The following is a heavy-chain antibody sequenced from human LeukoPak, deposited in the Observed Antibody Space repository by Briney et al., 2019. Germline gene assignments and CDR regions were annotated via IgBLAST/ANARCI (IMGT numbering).Heavy chain of an antibody. J-gene: IGHJ4*02. CDR2: ISNNGGYT. CDR1: GFTFSSSA. D-gene: IGHD2-15*01. V-gene: IGHV3-23*01. Sequence: GGSLRLSCAASGFTFSSSAMSWVRQAPGKGLEWVLAISNNGGYTYYADSVQGRFTISRDNSKSTLCLQMNSLRAEDTAVYYCAKQLGYCSDGSCYFPYWGQGTLVTVSS. CDR3: AKQLGYCSDGSCYFPY.